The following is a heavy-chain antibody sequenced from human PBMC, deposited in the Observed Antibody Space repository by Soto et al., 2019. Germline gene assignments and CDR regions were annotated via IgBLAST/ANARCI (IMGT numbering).Heavy chain of an antibody. V-gene: IGHV4-34*01. CDR2: IHPSGST. Sequence: QVQLQQWGAGLLKPSETLSLTCAVSGGSLSDYYWPWIRQSPGKGLEWIGEIHPSGSTYYNPSLRSRVTISVDTSKNQFSPKLTSLTAADTAIYYCARGRDEYKWGNVWGHGTTVTVSS. D-gene: IGHD1-1*01. CDR1: GGSLSDYY. J-gene: IGHJ6*02. CDR3: ARGRDEYKWGNV.